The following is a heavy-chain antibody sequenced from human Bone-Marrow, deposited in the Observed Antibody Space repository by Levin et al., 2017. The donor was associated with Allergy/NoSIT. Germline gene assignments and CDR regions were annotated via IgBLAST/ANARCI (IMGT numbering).Heavy chain of an antibody. CDR1: GFTFSSYS. CDR2: ISSSSSYI. J-gene: IGHJ4*02. Sequence: GGSLRLSCAASGFTFSSYSMNWVRQAPGKGLEWVSSISSSSSYIYYADSVKGRFTISRDNAKNSLYLQMNSLRAEDTAVYYCASLPGLRVWEVNYWGQGTLVTVSS. V-gene: IGHV3-21*01. D-gene: IGHD3-3*01. CDR3: ASLPGLRVWEVNY.